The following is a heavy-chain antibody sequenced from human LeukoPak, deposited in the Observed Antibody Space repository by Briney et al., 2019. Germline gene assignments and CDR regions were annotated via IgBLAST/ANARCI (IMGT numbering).Heavy chain of an antibody. J-gene: IGHJ4*02. CDR1: GFTFSSYA. D-gene: IGHD2-8*01. V-gene: IGHV3-23*01. CDR3: AKAGSCTNGVCSNFDY. Sequence: GGSLRLSCAASGFTFSSYAMSWVRQAPGKGLEWVSAIRGNGGTTYYADSVKGRFTISRDNSKSTLYLQMNSLRAEDTAVYYCAKAGSCTNGVCSNFDYWGQGTLVTVSS. CDR2: IRGNGGTT.